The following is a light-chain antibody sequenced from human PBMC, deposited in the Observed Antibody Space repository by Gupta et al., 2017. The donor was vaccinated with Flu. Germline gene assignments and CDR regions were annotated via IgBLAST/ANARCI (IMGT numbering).Light chain of an antibody. CDR2: ASS. CDR3: QQTANCPTT. Sequence: DLHLTKSPSPVSASGGDRVTITCRASQDINRWLVWYQQKPGKVPKLLIVASSTLQSGVSSRFSGSGFGTDFTLTISSLQPEDFATYVCQQTANCPTTFGHGTRLENK. J-gene: IGKJ5*01. V-gene: IGKV1-12*01. CDR1: QDINRW.